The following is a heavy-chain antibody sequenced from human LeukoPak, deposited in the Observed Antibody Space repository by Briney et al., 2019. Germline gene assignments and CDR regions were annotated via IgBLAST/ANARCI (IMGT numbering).Heavy chain of an antibody. CDR3: ARASKKGYMTTVYNWFDP. CDR2: IYYSGST. CDR1: GGSISSGGYH. V-gene: IGHV4-31*03. D-gene: IGHD4-11*01. J-gene: IGHJ5*02. Sequence: SQTLSLTCTVSGGSISSGGYHWGWIRQHPGKGLEWIGYIYYSGSTYYNPSLKSRVTISVDTSKNKFSLKLSSVTAADTAMYYCARASKKGYMTTVYNWFDPWGQGTLVTVSS.